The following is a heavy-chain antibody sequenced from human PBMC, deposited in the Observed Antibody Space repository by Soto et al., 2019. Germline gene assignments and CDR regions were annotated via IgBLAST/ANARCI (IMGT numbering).Heavy chain of an antibody. CDR1: GGSISGYY. CDR3: ARASYSSSWLLFDY. D-gene: IGHD6-13*01. V-gene: IGHV4-59*08. CDR2: IYYSGST. J-gene: IGHJ4*02. Sequence: SETLSLTCTVSGGSISGYYWTWIRQPPGKGLEWIGYIYYSGSTNYSPSLKSRVTISVDTSKNQFSLKLSSMTAADTAVYYCARASYSSSWLLFDYWGQGTLVTVSS.